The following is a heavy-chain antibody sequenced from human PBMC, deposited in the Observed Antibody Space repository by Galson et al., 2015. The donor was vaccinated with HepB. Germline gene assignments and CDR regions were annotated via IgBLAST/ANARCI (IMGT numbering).Heavy chain of an antibody. CDR1: GYTFMSYG. V-gene: IGHV1-18*01. Sequence: VKVSCKASGYTFMSYGISWVRQAPGQGLEWMGWISAYNGNTNYVQNLQGRVTMTTDTSTSAAYMELRSLRSNDTAVYYCARMGYCSSTSCYTTRYYYYYMDVWGKGTTVTVSS. D-gene: IGHD2-2*02. J-gene: IGHJ6*03. CDR2: ISAYNGNT. CDR3: ARMGYCSSTSCYTTRYYYYYMDV.